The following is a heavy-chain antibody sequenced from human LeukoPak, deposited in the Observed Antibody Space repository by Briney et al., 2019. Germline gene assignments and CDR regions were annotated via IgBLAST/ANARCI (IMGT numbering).Heavy chain of an antibody. D-gene: IGHD6-13*01. CDR3: AKVVQYTASTGTGLDY. CDR2: IWYDGSYK. V-gene: IGHV3-33*06. CDR1: GFTFINYG. J-gene: IGHJ4*02. Sequence: PGGSLRLSCAASGFTFINYGMHLVRQAPGKGLDWVAVIWYDGSYKYYADSVKGRFTISRDNSKNTLYLQMNSLRAEDTAIYYCAKVVQYTASTGTGLDYWGQGTLVTVSS.